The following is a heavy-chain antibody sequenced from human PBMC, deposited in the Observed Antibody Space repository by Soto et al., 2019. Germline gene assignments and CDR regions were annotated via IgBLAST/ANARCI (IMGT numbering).Heavy chain of an antibody. CDR3: VKDRDSNSWPSRDV. Sequence: ASVKVSCKPSGYTFTRNGISWVRQAPGQGLEWMGWISPNSGNTKYAQKLQGRVIMTTDTSTSTAYTELRSLRSDDTAVYYCVKDRDSNSWPSRDVWGPGTTVTVSS. CDR1: GYTFTRNG. J-gene: IGHJ6*02. V-gene: IGHV1-18*01. CDR2: ISPNSGNT. D-gene: IGHD3-22*01.